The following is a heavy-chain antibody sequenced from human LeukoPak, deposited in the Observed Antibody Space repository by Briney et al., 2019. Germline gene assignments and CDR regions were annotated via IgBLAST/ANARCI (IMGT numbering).Heavy chain of an antibody. D-gene: IGHD2/OR15-2a*01. CDR1: GFTTHYW. CDR3: TGGSDKVLSGEYCYYMDV. Sequence: GGSLRLSCTASGFTTHYWPNWVRQSPGKGLEWLANIDRDSRVQHYVDSVEGRFTISRDSAKNSLDLQMHRLRAEDTAVYYCTGGSDKVLSGEYCYYMDVWGKGTTVSVSS. V-gene: IGHV3-7*01. J-gene: IGHJ6*03. CDR2: IDRDSRVQ.